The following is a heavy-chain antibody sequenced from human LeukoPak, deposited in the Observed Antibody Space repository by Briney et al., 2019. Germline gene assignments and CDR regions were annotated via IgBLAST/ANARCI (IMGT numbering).Heavy chain of an antibody. CDR2: IIPIFGTA. J-gene: IGHJ3*02. CDR1: GGTFSSYA. D-gene: IGHD3-10*01. V-gene: IGHV1-69*05. CDR3: ASFRPGPVTMVIIGDAFDI. Sequence: SVKVSCKASGGTFSSYAISWVRQAPGQGLEWMGGIIPIFGTANYAQKFQGRVTITTDESTSTAYMELSSLRSEDTAVYYCASFRPGPVTMVIIGDAFDIWGQGTLVTVSS.